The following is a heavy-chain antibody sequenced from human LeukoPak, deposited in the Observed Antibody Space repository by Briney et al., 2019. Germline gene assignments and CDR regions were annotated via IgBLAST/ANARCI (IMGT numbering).Heavy chain of an antibody. J-gene: IGHJ4*02. Sequence: ASVKVSCKASGYTFTSYYMHWVRQAPGQGLEWMGIINPSGGSTSYAQKFQGRVTMTRDTSTSTVYMELSSLRSEDTAVYYCARGQELLWFGDRYRGYYLDYWGQGTLVTVSS. V-gene: IGHV1-46*01. CDR3: ARGQELLWFGDRYRGYYLDY. CDR2: INPSGGST. CDR1: GYTFTSYY. D-gene: IGHD3-10*01.